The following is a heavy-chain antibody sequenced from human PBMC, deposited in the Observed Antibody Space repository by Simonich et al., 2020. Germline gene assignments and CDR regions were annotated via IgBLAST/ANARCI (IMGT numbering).Heavy chain of an antibody. J-gene: IGHJ3*02. CDR3: ARDGITGTTFDAFDI. Sequence: QVPLVQSGAEVKKPGSSLKVSCQASGGPFSSYAISWVRQAPGQGLEWMGGNIPILGIANTAQKCQGRGKITADKSTSTAYMELSSLRSEDTAVYYCARDGITGTTFDAFDIWGQGTMVTVSS. V-gene: IGHV1-69*10. CDR2: NIPILGIA. CDR1: GGPFSSYA. D-gene: IGHD1-7*01.